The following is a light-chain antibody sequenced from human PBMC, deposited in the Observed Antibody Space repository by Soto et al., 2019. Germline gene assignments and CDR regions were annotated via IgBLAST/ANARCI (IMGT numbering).Light chain of an antibody. V-gene: IGLV2-14*01. CDR3: SSDTSSSTLD. Sequence: QSALTQPASVSGSPGQSITISCTGTSSDVGGYNYVSWYQQHPGKAPKLMIYDVSNRPSGVSNRFSGSKSGNTASLTISGLQAEDADEYYCSSDTSSSTLDFGTGTKVTVL. CDR2: DVS. J-gene: IGLJ1*01. CDR1: SSDVGGYNY.